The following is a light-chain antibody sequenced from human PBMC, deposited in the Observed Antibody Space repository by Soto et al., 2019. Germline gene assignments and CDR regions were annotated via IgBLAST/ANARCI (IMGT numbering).Light chain of an antibody. CDR3: QQYSSSPNT. V-gene: IGKV3-20*01. Sequence: EIVLTQSPGTLSLSPGERATLSCRASQSVSSSYLAWYQQKPGQAPRLLIYGASSRPTGIPDRFSGSGSGTDFTLTISRLEPEDFAVYYCQQYSSSPNTFGQGTKLEIK. CDR2: GAS. J-gene: IGKJ2*01. CDR1: QSVSSSY.